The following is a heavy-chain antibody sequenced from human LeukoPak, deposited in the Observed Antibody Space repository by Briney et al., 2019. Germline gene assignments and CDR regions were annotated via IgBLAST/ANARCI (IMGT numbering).Heavy chain of an antibody. J-gene: IGHJ4*02. Sequence: GGSLRLFCAASGFTFSRYSMNWVRQAPGKGLEWVSSISSSSSYRYYADSVKGRFTISRDNAKNSLHLQMNSLRAEDTAVYYCMSYAGRSDDYWGQGTLVTVSS. V-gene: IGHV3-21*01. D-gene: IGHD3-16*01. CDR2: ISSSSSYR. CDR1: GFTFSRYS. CDR3: MSYAGRSDDY.